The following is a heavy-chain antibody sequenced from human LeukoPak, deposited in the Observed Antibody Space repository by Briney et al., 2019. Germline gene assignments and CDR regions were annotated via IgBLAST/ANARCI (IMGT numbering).Heavy chain of an antibody. J-gene: IGHJ5*02. CDR1: GFTFSNYC. Sequence: GGSLRLSCAASGFTFSNYCMGWVRQAPGKGLEWVANIKEDGSAKYYVDSVKGRFTISRDNAKNSLYLRMNSLRAEDTAVYYCYGAVAGDDFEPWGEGTLVTVSS. D-gene: IGHD6-19*01. CDR3: YGAVAGDDFEP. V-gene: IGHV3-7*01. CDR2: IKEDGSAK.